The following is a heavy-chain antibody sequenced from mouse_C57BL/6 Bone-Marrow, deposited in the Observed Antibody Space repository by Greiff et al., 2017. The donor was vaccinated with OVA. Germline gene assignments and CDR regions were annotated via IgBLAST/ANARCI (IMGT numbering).Heavy chain of an antibody. Sequence: VKLKQSGAELVKPGDSVKISCKVSGYTLTNYYINWVKQRPGQGLEWIGKIGPGSGSTYYNEKFKGKATLTADKSSSTAYMQLSSLTSEDSAVYFCARIEFLDYWGQGTTLTVSS. CDR3: ARIEFLDY. V-gene: IGHV1-77*01. J-gene: IGHJ2*01. CDR2: IGPGSGST. CDR1: GYTLTNYY.